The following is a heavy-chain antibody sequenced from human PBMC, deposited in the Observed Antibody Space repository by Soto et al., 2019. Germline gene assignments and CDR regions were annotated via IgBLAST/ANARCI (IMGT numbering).Heavy chain of an antibody. CDR1: GYTFTSYG. CDR3: ARSTNDYGDRH. V-gene: IGHV1-8*02. Sequence: GASVKVSCKASGYTFTSYGISWVRQAPGQGLEWMGWISAYSGNTGYAQKFQGRVTMTRNTSISTAYMELSSLRSEDTAVYYCARSTNDYGDRHWGQGTLVTVSS. D-gene: IGHD4-17*01. CDR2: ISAYSGNT. J-gene: IGHJ4*02.